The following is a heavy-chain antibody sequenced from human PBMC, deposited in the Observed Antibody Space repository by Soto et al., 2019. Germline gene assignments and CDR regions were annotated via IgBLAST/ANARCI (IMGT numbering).Heavy chain of an antibody. CDR2: IYYSGST. CDR1: GGSISSGGYY. Sequence: QVQLQESGPGLVKPSQTLSLTCTVSGGSISSGGYYWSWIRQHPGKGLEWIGYIYYSGSTYYNPSLKSRVTISVETSKKEFSLKLSSVTAADTAVYYCASAHCSGGSCSREVYFQHWGQGTLVTVSS. CDR3: ASAHCSGGSCSREVYFQH. V-gene: IGHV4-31*03. D-gene: IGHD2-15*01. J-gene: IGHJ1*01.